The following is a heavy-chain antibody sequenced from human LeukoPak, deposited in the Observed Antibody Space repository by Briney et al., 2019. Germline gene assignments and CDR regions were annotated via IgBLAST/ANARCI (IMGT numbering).Heavy chain of an antibody. CDR2: IKRDGSEK. Sequence: GGSLRLSCAASGFTFSDYWMTWVRQAPGKGLEWVADIKRDGSEKYYVDSVKGRFTISRDNAKKSLYLQMNNLRAEDTAVYYCARAQGNFGSGSYYNPGDYWGQGTLVTVSS. V-gene: IGHV3-7*01. D-gene: IGHD3-10*01. J-gene: IGHJ4*02. CDR1: GFTFSDYW. CDR3: ARAQGNFGSGSYYNPGDY.